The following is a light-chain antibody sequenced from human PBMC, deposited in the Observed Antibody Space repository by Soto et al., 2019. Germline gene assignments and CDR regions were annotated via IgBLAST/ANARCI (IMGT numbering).Light chain of an antibody. Sequence: EIVLTQSPGTLSLSPGERATLSCRASQSVSSSYLAWYQQKPGQAPRLLIYRATGIPDRFSGSGSGTDFTLTISRLEPEDFAVYYCQQYGSSLWTFGQGTKVDIK. CDR1: QSVSSSY. J-gene: IGKJ1*01. V-gene: IGKV3-20*01. CDR3: QQYGSSLWT.